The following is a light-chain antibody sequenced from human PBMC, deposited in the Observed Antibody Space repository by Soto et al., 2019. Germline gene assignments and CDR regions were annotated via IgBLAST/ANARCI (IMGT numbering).Light chain of an antibody. V-gene: IGLV2-8*01. CDR2: EVT. Sequence: VLTQPPSASGSPGQSVTISCTGASSDVGGYNYVSWYQQHPGKAPKLMIYEVTKRPSGVPDRFSGSKSGNTASLTVSGLQPEDEADYYCSSYAGGNNAYVFGTGTKVTVL. CDR1: SSDVGGYNY. CDR3: SSYAGGNNAYV. J-gene: IGLJ1*01.